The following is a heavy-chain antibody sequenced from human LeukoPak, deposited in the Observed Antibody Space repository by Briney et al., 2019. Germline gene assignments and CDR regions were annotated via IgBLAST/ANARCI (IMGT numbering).Heavy chain of an antibody. CDR2: IYYSGST. CDR1: GGSISSYS. V-gene: IGHV4-59*01. CDR3: ARVVYYDSTPRWFDP. D-gene: IGHD3-22*01. J-gene: IGHJ5*02. Sequence: PSETLSLTCTVSGGSISSYSWSWIRQPPGKGLEWIAYIYYSGSTNYNPSLKSRVTISVDTSKNQFSLKLSSVTAADTAVYYCARVVYYDSTPRWFDPWGQGTRVTVSS.